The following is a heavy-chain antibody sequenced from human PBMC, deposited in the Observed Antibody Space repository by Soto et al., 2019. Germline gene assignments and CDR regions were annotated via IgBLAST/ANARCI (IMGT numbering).Heavy chain of an antibody. D-gene: IGHD3-22*01. CDR2: IYYSGST. J-gene: IGHJ3*02. CDR3: ARSVLNYYDSSGYYYVWNAFDI. V-gene: IGHV4-39*01. Sequence: LSLTCTVSGGSISSSSYYWGWIRQPPGKGLEWIGSIYYSGSTYYNPSLKSRVTISVDTSKNQFSLKLSSVTAADTAVYYCARSVLNYYDSSGYYYVWNAFDIWGQGTMVTV. CDR1: GGSISSSSYY.